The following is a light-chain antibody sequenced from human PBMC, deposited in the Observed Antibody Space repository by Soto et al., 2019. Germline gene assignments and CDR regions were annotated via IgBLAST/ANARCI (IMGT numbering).Light chain of an antibody. Sequence: DIQMTQSPSTLCASVGDRVTITCLASQSISSWLAWYQQKPGKAPKLLIYKASSLESGVPSRFSGSGSGTEFTLTISSLQPDDFATYYCQQYNSYSPWTFGQGTKVDIK. CDR3: QQYNSYSPWT. CDR2: KAS. CDR1: QSISSW. J-gene: IGKJ1*01. V-gene: IGKV1-5*03.